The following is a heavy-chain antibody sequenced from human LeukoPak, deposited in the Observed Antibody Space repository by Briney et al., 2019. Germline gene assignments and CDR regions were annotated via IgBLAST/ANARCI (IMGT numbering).Heavy chain of an antibody. Sequence: GASVKVSCKASGYTFTGYYMHWVRQAPGQGLEWMGWINPNSGGTNYAQKFQGRVTMTRDTSISTAYMELSRLRSDDTAVYYCARDLGGSYGWVAFDIWDQGTMVTVSS. D-gene: IGHD1-26*01. CDR2: INPNSGGT. V-gene: IGHV1-2*02. CDR1: GYTFTGYY. J-gene: IGHJ3*02. CDR3: ARDLGGSYGWVAFDI.